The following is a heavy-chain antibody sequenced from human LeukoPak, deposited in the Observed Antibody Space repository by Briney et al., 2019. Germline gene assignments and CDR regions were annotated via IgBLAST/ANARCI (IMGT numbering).Heavy chain of an antibody. Sequence: GGSLRLSCAAAGFTFSSYWMHWVRQAPGKGLVWVSRINSDGSNTIYADSVKGRFTVSRDNAKSTLYLQLSSLRAEDTAGYYCARGGGDHAFDIWGQGTMVTVSS. V-gene: IGHV3-74*01. CDR2: INSDGSNT. CDR1: GFTFSSYW. CDR3: ARGGGDHAFDI. J-gene: IGHJ3*02. D-gene: IGHD3-16*01.